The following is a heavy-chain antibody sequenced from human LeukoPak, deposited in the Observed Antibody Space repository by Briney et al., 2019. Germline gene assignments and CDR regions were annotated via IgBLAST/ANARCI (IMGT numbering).Heavy chain of an antibody. CDR2: TYYRSKWYS. Sequence: SQTLSLTCAIAGDSVSSRSVAWNWIRQSPSRGLECLGRTYYRSKWYSDYAVSVKSRITITPDTSKNQFSLQLNSVTPDDTAVYYCARESTGVSIDYWGQGTLVTVSS. CDR1: GDSVSSRSVA. V-gene: IGHV6-1*01. CDR3: ARESTGVSIDY. D-gene: IGHD7-27*01. J-gene: IGHJ4*02.